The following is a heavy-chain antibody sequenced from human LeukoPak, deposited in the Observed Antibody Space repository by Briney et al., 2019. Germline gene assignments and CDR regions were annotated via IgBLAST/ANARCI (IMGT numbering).Heavy chain of an antibody. CDR2: ISGSGGST. CDR1: GFTFSSYA. CDR3: AKPYYDILPGLEYFQH. V-gene: IGHV3-23*01. J-gene: IGHJ1*01. D-gene: IGHD3-9*01. Sequence: GGSLRLSCAASGFTFSSYAMSWVRQAPGKGLEWVSAISGSGGSTYYADSVKGRFTISRDNSKNTLYLQMNSLRAEDTAVYYCAKPYYDILPGLEYFQHWGQGTLVTVSS.